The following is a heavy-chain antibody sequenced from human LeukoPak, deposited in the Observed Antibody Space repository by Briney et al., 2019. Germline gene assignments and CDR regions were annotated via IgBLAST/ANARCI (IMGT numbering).Heavy chain of an antibody. Sequence: GGSLRLSCAASGFTFSSYAMSWVRQAPGKGLEWVSDLGGNSGYTYYADSVKGRFTISTDTSKNTLYLQMNSLRAEDTAVYYCARDLNSWGQGTLVTVSS. CDR2: LGGNSGYT. CDR3: ARDLNS. CDR1: GFTFSSYA. J-gene: IGHJ4*02. V-gene: IGHV3-23*01.